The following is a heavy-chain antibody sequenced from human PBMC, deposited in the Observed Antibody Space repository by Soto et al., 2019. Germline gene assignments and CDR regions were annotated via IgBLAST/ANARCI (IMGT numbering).Heavy chain of an antibody. CDR1: GGSISSGGYY. J-gene: IGHJ6*02. CDR3: AGAYSGNYYYYGMDV. V-gene: IGHV4-31*03. CDR2: IYYSGST. Sequence: NPSETLSLTCTVSGGSISSGGYYWSWIRQHPGKGLEWIGYIYYSGSTYYNPSLKSRVTISVDTSKNQFSLKLSSVTAADTAVYYCAGAYSGNYYYYGMDVWGQGTTVTVSS. D-gene: IGHD2-21*01.